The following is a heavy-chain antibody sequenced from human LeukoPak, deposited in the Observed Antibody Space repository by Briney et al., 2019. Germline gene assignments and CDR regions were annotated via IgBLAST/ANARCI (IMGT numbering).Heavy chain of an antibody. V-gene: IGHV4-31*03. CDR3: APYVWGIYRSAP. CDR2: IHHSGST. J-gene: IGHJ5*02. Sequence: SETLSLTCTVSGGSISSGNYYWSWIRQHPGKGLEWIGYIHHSGSTYYNPSLKSRVIISVDTSKNQFSLKLNSVTAADTAVYYWAPYVWGIYRSAPGGKEPLVTVSS. D-gene: IGHD3-16*01. CDR1: GGSISSGNYY.